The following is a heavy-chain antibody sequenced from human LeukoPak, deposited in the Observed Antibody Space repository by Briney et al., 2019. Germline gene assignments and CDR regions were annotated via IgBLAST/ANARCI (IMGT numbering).Heavy chain of an antibody. J-gene: IGHJ3*02. CDR2: FYYSGST. V-gene: IGHV4-59*01. Sequence: PSETLSLTCTVSGGSISSYYWSWIRQPPGKGLEWIGYFYYSGSTSYNPSLKSRVTISVDTSKNQISLKLSSVTAADTAMYYCARDLGVMVRAFDIWGQGTMVTVSS. CDR3: ARDLGVMVRAFDI. D-gene: IGHD5-18*01. CDR1: GGSISSYY.